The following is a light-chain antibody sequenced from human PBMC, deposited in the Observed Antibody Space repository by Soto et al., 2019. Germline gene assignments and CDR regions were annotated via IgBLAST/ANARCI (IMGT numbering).Light chain of an antibody. CDR1: QSVSNNY. CDR2: GAS. Sequence: EIVLTQSPGTLSLSPGETVTLSCRASQSVSNNYLAWYQKKHGQAPRLLIYGASNRATGIPDRFSGSGSGTDFTLTINRLEPEDFAVYCCQQYGSSPPLTFGGGTKVVIE. CDR3: QQYGSSPPLT. V-gene: IGKV3-20*01. J-gene: IGKJ4*01.